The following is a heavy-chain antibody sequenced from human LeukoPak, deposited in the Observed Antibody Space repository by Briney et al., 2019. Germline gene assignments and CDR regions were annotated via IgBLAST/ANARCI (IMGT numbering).Heavy chain of an antibody. CDR1: GGSIGSYY. J-gene: IGHJ4*02. D-gene: IGHD3-22*01. CDR3: ARERDGEDYYDSSGYYYGFDY. V-gene: IGHV4-4*07. Sequence: PSETLSLTCTVSGGSIGSYYWSWIRQPAGKGLEWIGRIYTSGSTNYNPSLKSRVTMSVDTSKNQFSLKLSSVTAADTAVYYCARERDGEDYYDSSGYYYGFDYWGRGTLVTVSS. CDR2: IYTSGST.